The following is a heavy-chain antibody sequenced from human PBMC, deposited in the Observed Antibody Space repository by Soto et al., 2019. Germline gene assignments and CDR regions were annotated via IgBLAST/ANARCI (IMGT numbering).Heavy chain of an antibody. V-gene: IGHV3-23*01. Sequence: EVQLLESGGGLARPGGSLRLSCAVSGFTFSSYAMTWVRQAPGKGLEWVSGISTDGGRTYYAASVKGRFSISRDNSKNTMSLELNSLRAEDTAIYYCAKTGGYMYDAFDIWGQGTRVTVSS. J-gene: IGHJ3*02. CDR3: AKTGGYMYDAFDI. D-gene: IGHD5-12*01. CDR1: GFTFSSYA. CDR2: ISTDGGRT.